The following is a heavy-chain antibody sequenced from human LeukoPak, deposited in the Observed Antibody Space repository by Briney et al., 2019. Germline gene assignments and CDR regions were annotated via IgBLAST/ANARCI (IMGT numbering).Heavy chain of an antibody. Sequence: GGSLRLSCAASGFTFSSYWMSWVRQAPGKGLEWVANIKQDGSEKYYVDSVKGRFTISRDNAKNSLYLQMNSLRAEDTAVYYCARDFPGIAVAGTWDYWGQGTLVTVSS. V-gene: IGHV3-7*01. J-gene: IGHJ4*02. CDR1: GFTFSSYW. D-gene: IGHD6-19*01. CDR3: ARDFPGIAVAGTWDY. CDR2: IKQDGSEK.